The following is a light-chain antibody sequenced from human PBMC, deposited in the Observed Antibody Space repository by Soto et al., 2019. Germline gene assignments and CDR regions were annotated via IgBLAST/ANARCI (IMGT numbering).Light chain of an antibody. Sequence: DIQMTQSPSTLSGSVGDRVTITCRASQTISSWLAWNQQKPGKAPNLLIDAASSLQSGVPSRFSGSGSGTDFTLTISSLQPEDFATYYCQQSYSSLITFGQGTRLEIK. CDR1: QTISSW. J-gene: IGKJ5*01. V-gene: IGKV1-39*01. CDR3: QQSYSSLIT. CDR2: AAS.